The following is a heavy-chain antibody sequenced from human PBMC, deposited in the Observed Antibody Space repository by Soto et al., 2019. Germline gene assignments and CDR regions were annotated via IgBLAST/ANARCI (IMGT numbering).Heavy chain of an antibody. V-gene: IGHV4-34*01. CDR2: INHSGST. Sequence: QVQLQQWGAGLLKPSETLSLTCAVYGGSFSGYYWSWIRQPPGKGLEWIGEINHSGSTNYNPSLKSRVTISVDTSKNQCSLKLSSVTAADTAVYYCASRGYFDWFGPWGQGTLVTVSS. J-gene: IGHJ5*02. CDR1: GGSFSGYY. CDR3: ASRGYFDWFGP. D-gene: IGHD6-13*01.